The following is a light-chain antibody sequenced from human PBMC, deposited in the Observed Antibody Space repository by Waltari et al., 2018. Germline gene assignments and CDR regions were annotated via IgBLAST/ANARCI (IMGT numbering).Light chain of an antibody. CDR2: DDS. J-gene: IGLJ7*01. CDR3: YSTDSDDHGL. V-gene: IGLV3-10*01. CDR1: GLPTKY. Sequence: SSELTQPPSVSVSPGQTARLTCSGDGLPTKYAYWFQQKPGQSPVLIIYDDSKRPSGIPERLSGSSSGTVATLTITGAQVEDEGDYYCYSTDSDDHGLFGGGTRLTV.